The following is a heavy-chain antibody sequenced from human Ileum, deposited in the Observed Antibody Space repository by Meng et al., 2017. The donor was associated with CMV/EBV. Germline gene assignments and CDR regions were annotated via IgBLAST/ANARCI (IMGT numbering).Heavy chain of an antibody. D-gene: IGHD3-10*01. J-gene: IGHJ4*02. CDR2: LRTSGTT. V-gene: IGHV4-4*07. CDR3: GRAGARGVPVDM. Sequence: QRQPQESGPGLVKPSETLSLTCIVSGDSISGYHWTWIRKPAGKGLEWIGRLRTSGTTDHNPSLKSRVTLSIDTSKNQFSLKLNSVTAADTAVYYCGRAGARGVPVDMWGQGTLVTVPS. CDR1: GDSISGYH.